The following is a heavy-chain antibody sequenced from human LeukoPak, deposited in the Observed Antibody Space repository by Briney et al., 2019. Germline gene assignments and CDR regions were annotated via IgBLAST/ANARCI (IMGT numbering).Heavy chain of an antibody. CDR1: GFTFNNYA. Sequence: GGSLRLSCAASGFTFNNYAMTWVRQAPGEGPQWVSSVISNGGSTYHADSVRGRFTISRDNAKNSLYLQMNSLRAEDTALYYCAKGPWSGYYEGYFDYWGQGTLVTVSS. J-gene: IGHJ4*02. D-gene: IGHD3-3*01. V-gene: IGHV3-23*01. CDR2: VISNGGST. CDR3: AKGPWSGYYEGYFDY.